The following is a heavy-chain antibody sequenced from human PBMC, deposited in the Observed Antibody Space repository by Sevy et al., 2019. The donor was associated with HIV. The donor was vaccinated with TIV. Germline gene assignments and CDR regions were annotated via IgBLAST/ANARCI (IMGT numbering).Heavy chain of an antibody. D-gene: IGHD1-26*01. Sequence: GGSLRLSCAASGFTFDDYAMHWVRQAPGKGLEWVSGISWNSGSIGYADSVKGRFTISRDNAKNSLYLQMNSLRAEDTALYYCAKDLANLGGSYHSDAFDIWGQGTMVTVSS. J-gene: IGHJ3*02. V-gene: IGHV3-9*01. CDR3: AKDLANLGGSYHSDAFDI. CDR2: ISWNSGSI. CDR1: GFTFDDYA.